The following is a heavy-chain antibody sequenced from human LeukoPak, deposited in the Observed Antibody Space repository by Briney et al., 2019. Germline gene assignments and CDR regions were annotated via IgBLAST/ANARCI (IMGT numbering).Heavy chain of an antibody. CDR3: ARDAVSTTTAGGIEY. Sequence: GASVKVSCKASGYTFTNYGISWVRQAPGQGLEWMGWISAYSGYTHYAQKIQGRVTVTTEASTSTAYMELRSLTSYDTAVYYCARDAVSTTTAGGIEYWGQGTLVTVSS. CDR2: ISAYSGYT. J-gene: IGHJ4*02. V-gene: IGHV1-18*01. D-gene: IGHD5/OR15-5a*01. CDR1: GYTFTNYG.